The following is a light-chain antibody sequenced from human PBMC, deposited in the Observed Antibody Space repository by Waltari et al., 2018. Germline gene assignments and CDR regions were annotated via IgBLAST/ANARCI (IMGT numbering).Light chain of an antibody. V-gene: IGKV4-1*01. CDR2: WAS. J-gene: IGKJ1*01. CDR1: RTVLYSFNNENY. CDR3: HQYYAKPQT. Sequence: IVMTQPPDSLAVSLGERATTNCKSSRTVLYSFNNENYLAWYQYKSGRPPKRLIYWASTRESGVPDRVSGSGSGTDCSLTINNRQPEDVAVYYCHQYYAKPQTFGQGTRVEIK.